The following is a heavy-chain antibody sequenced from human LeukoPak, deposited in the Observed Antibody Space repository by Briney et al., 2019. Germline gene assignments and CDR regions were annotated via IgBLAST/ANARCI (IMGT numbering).Heavy chain of an antibody. CDR3: AVLRPASSRAFDI. CDR1: GFTFSYYV. Sequence: GGSLRLSCAASGFTFSYYVMHWVRQAPGKGLEWVAFTSSDGSDTYYADSMKGRFTISRDNSKSTLYLQINSLRFEDTAVYYCAVLRPASSRAFDIWGQGTKVIVSS. V-gene: IGHV3-30*04. CDR2: TSSDGSDT. D-gene: IGHD4-17*01. J-gene: IGHJ3*02.